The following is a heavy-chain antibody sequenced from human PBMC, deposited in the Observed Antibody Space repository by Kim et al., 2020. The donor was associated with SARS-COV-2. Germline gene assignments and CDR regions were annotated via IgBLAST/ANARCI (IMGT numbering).Heavy chain of an antibody. CDR1: GGSISSYY. D-gene: IGHD2-2*01. J-gene: IGHJ4*02. V-gene: IGHV4-4*07. Sequence: SETLSLTCTVSGGSISSYYWSWIRQPAGKGLEWIGRIYTSGSTNYNPSLKSRVTMSVDTSKNQFSLKLSSVTAADTAVYYCAREPKFWGYCSSTSCYRAHEDYYFDYWGQGTLVTVSS. CDR3: AREPKFWGYCSSTSCYRAHEDYYFDY. CDR2: IYTSGST.